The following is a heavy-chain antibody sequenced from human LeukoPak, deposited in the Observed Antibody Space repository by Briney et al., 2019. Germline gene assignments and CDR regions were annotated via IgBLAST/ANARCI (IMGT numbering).Heavy chain of an antibody. CDR3: ARSFTVSGTRYFDP. V-gene: IGHV3-23*01. CDR2: ISNNGGST. J-gene: IGHJ5*02. CDR1: GFTFSSYA. Sequence: GGSLRLSCAASGFTFSSYALSWVRQAPGKGPEWLSTISNNGGSTFYADSVKGRFTISRNNSKNTAYLQISSLRDEDTALYYCARSFTVSGTRYFDPWGQGTQVTVSS. D-gene: IGHD6-19*01.